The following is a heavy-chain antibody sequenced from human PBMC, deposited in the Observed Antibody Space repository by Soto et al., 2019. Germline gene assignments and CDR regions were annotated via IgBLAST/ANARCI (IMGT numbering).Heavy chain of an antibody. CDR1: GFTFSSYG. CDR2: IWYDGSNK. J-gene: IGHJ4*02. CDR3: ARDVPSSVGYDRFDY. V-gene: IGHV3-33*01. D-gene: IGHD5-12*01. Sequence: QVQLVESGGGVVQPGRSLRLSCAASGFTFSSYGMHWVRQAPGKGLEWVAVIWYDGSNKYYADSVKGRFTISRDNSKNTLYLQMNSLRAEDTAVYYCARDVPSSVGYDRFDYWGQGTLVTVSS.